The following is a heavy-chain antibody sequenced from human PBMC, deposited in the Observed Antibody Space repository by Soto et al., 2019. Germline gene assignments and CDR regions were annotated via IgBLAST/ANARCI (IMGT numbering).Heavy chain of an antibody. Sequence: SYKASGYSFTRVTMYCWRQTTEQRPEWMGXINXGSXXTXXXXXFXXXVAITRDTSATTVHLELSNLRSADTAVYYCARGSSHYQVVFTWFDPWGQGTLVTVSS. D-gene: IGHD1-26*01. CDR2: INXGSXXT. CDR1: GYSFTRVT. V-gene: IGHV1-3*04. CDR3: ARGSSHYQVVFTWFDP. J-gene: IGHJ5*02.